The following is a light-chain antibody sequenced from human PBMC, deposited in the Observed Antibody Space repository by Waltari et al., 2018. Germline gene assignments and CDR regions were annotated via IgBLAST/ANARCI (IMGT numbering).Light chain of an antibody. V-gene: IGLV1-47*01. CDR1: SPNIGSNY. CDR2: RNN. Sequence: QSVLTQPPSASGTPGQRVTISCSGSSPNIGSNYVYWYQQLPGTAPKPLIYRNNPRPSGVPDRFSGSKSGTSASLAISGLRSEDEADYYCASWDDSLSGVVFGGGTKLTVL. J-gene: IGLJ2*01. CDR3: ASWDDSLSGVV.